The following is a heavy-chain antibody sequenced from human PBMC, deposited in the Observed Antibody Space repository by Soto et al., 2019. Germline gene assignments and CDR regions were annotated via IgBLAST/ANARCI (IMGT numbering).Heavy chain of an antibody. V-gene: IGHV3-30*19. CDR2: ISNDENIK. D-gene: IGHD5-12*01. J-gene: IGHJ4*02. Sequence: PGGSLRLSCVASGFNFGNFGMHWVRQAPGKGLEWVTVISNDENIKQDSVRGRFAIARDXXXXTXYXQXTXLXAEDXAIYYCARGVRGVLDYWGQGTLVTVSS. CDR1: GFNFGNFG. CDR3: ARGVRGVLDY.